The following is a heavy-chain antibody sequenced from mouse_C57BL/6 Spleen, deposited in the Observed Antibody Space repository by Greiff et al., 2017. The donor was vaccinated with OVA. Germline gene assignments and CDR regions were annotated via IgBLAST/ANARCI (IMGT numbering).Heavy chain of an antibody. D-gene: IGHD1-1*01. V-gene: IGHV1-55*01. CDR1: GYTFTSYW. J-gene: IGHJ4*01. CDR3: VTVVATGGYAMDY. Sequence: QVQLQQPGAELVKPGASVKMSCKASGYTFTSYWITWVKQRPGQGLEWIGDIYPGSGSTNYNEKLKSKATLTVDTSSSTAYMQLSSLTSEDSAVYYCVTVVATGGYAMDYWGQGTSVTVSS. CDR2: IYPGSGST.